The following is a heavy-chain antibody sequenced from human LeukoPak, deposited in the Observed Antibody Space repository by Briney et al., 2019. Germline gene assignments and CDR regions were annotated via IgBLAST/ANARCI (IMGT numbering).Heavy chain of an antibody. CDR1: GFTFSSYS. D-gene: IGHD3-22*01. V-gene: IGHV3-21*01. CDR3: AREGPGYYYDSSGYYPGAFDI. J-gene: IGHJ3*02. CDR2: ISSSSSYI. Sequence: GGSLRLSCAASGFTFSSYSMNWVRPAPGKGLEWVSSISSSSSYIYYADSVKGRFTISRDNAKNSLYLQMNSLRAEDTAVYYCAREGPGYYYDSSGYYPGAFDIWGQGTMVTVSS.